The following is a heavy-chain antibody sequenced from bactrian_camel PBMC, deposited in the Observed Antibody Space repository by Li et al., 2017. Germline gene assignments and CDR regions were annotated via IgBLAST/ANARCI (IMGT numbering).Heavy chain of an antibody. J-gene: IGHJ4*01. D-gene: IGHD4*01. V-gene: IGHV3S53*01. CDR3: ATCSPTGTQYSDSDH. Sequence: HVQLVESGGGSVQAGGSLRLSCQASSYTYTHYCMGWFRQAPGKEREGVAAIDSDGRTSCADSVKGRFTISRDNAENTVYLQMNSLKSEDTALYYCATCSPTGTQYSDSDHWGHGTQVTVS. CDR2: IDSDGRT. CDR1: SYTYTHYC.